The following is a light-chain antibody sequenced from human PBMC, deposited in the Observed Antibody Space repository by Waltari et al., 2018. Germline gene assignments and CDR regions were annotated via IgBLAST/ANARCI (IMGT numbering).Light chain of an antibody. J-gene: IGLJ2*01. CDR3: GAWDDSLNGLL. CDR1: SSNIGSNA. V-gene: IGLV1-44*01. CDR2: RNN. Sequence: QSVLAQPPSASGSPGQRATISRSGRSSNIGSNAVNWYQQLPGTAPKRLIYRNNRRRSGCPDHFSVSKSGTSASLAISELQSEDDADYDFGAWDDSLNGLLFGGGTKRTIL.